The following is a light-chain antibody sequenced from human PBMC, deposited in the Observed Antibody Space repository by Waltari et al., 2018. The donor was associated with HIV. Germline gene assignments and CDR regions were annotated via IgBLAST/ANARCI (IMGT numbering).Light chain of an antibody. CDR3: QVWDSETDHWV. CDR1: EIGSKS. Sequence: YVLPQPPSVSEAPGKTARITCGGNEIGSKSGHWYQQKPGQAPVQVIYYDNDRPSGIPERFSGSNSGNTATLTISRVEAGDEADYFCQVWDSETDHWVFGGGTKLTVL. CDR2: YDN. J-gene: IGLJ3*02. V-gene: IGLV3-21*04.